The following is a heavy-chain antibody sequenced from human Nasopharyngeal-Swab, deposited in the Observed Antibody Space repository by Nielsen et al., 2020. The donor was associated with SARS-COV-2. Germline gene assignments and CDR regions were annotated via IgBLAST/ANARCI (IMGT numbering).Heavy chain of an antibody. CDR2: ISYDGSNK. CDR1: GFTFSSYG. V-gene: IGHV3-30*18. CDR3: AKEPSSGSYPS. D-gene: IGHD1-26*01. Sequence: GRSLRLSCAASGFTFSSYGMHWVRQAPGKGLEWVAVISYDGSNKYYADSVKGRFTISRDNSKNTLYLQMNSLRAEDTAVYYCAKEPSSGSYPSWGQGTLVTVSS. J-gene: IGHJ4*02.